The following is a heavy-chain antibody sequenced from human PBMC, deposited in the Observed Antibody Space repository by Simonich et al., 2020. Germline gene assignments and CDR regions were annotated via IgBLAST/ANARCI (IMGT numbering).Heavy chain of an antibody. Sequence: EVQLVESGGGLVKPGGSLRLSCAASGFTFSSYSMNWVRQAPGEGREWVTSISSSSSYIYYADSVKGRFTISRDNAKNALYLQMNSLRAEDTAVYYCARANERDYWGQGTLVTVSS. V-gene: IGHV3-21*01. J-gene: IGHJ4*02. D-gene: IGHD1-1*01. CDR2: ISSSSSYI. CDR1: GFTFSSYS. CDR3: ARANERDY.